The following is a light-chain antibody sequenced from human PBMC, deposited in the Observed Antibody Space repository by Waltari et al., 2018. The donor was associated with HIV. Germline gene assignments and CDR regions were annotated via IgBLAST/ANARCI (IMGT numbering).Light chain of an antibody. CDR1: RSNIGSTT. J-gene: IGLJ1*01. Sequence: QSVLTQPPSASGTPGPRVTISCSGRRSNIGSTTVNWYQQVPGTAPKLLIYSHNERPSGVPDRFSGSKSGTSASLAINGLQSEDEADYYCLAWDVSLQGYVFGTGTKVTVL. CDR2: SHN. CDR3: LAWDVSLQGYV. V-gene: IGLV1-44*01.